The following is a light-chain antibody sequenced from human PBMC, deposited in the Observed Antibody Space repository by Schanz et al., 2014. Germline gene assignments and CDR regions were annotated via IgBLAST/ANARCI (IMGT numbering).Light chain of an antibody. J-gene: IGKJ1*01. Sequence: EIVLTQSPGTLSLSPGERATLSCRASQSVSSSYLAWYQQKPGQAPRLLIYGASSRATGIPARFSGSGSGTEFTLTISRLEPEDFGVYYCQQYGSSPLWTFGQGTKVEIK. V-gene: IGKV3-20*01. CDR1: QSVSSSY. CDR2: GAS. CDR3: QQYGSSPLWT.